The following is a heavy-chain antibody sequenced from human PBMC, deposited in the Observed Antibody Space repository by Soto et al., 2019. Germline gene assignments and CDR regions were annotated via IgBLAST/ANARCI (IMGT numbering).Heavy chain of an antibody. CDR3: AASCVGCGGFNYYGMDV. J-gene: IGHJ6*02. V-gene: IGHV4-31*03. Sequence: SETLSLTCTVSCGSSSSGGYYWSWIRQHPGKGLEWIGYIYYSGSTYYNPSLKSRVTISVDTSKNQFSLKLSSVTAADTAVYYCAASCVGCGGFNYYGMDVWGQGTTGTVSS. D-gene: IGHD2-21*01. CDR2: IYYSGST. CDR1: CGSSSSGGYY.